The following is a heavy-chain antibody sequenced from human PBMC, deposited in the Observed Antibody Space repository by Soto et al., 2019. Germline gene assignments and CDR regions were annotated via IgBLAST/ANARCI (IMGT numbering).Heavy chain of an antibody. J-gene: IGHJ6*02. Sequence: EVQLLESGGGLVQPGGSLRLSCAVSGFTFSNCAMNWVRQAPGKGLEWVSVISGSGDSTYYADSVKGRFTISRDNSRNTLYLQMNSLRAEDMAVYYCAKDLVDLFNSGRSYGLDVWGQGTTVTVSS. CDR3: AKDLVDLFNSGRSYGLDV. V-gene: IGHV3-23*01. CDR2: ISGSGDST. CDR1: GFTFSNCA. D-gene: IGHD3-10*01.